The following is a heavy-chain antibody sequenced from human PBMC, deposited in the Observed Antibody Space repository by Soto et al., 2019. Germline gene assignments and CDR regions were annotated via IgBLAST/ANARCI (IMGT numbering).Heavy chain of an antibody. CDR1: GGSTSSGGFY. J-gene: IGHJ6*02. V-gene: IGHV4-31*03. CDR2: IYYSGIS. Sequence: SETLSLTCTVSGGSTSSGGFYWSWIRQHPGKGLEWIGYIYYSGISYYNPSLKSRVSISLDTSRNQFSMTLNSVTAADTAVYYCARSGYPYGMDVWGQGATVTVSS. D-gene: IGHD3-3*01. CDR3: ARSGYPYGMDV.